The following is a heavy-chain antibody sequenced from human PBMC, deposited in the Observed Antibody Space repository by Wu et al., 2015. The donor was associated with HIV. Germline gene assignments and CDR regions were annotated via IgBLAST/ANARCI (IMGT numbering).Heavy chain of an antibody. V-gene: IGHV1-2*02. J-gene: IGHJ4*02. Sequence: QVQLVQSGAEVKKPGASVKVSCKASGYTFTGYYMHWVRQAPGQGLEWMGWINPNSGGTNYAQKFQGRVTMTRDTSISTAYMELSRLRSDDTAVYYCARVGTMVRGVSLPPPSDYWGRGNAGHRLL. D-gene: IGHD3-10*01. CDR1: GYTFTGYY. CDR3: ARVGTMVRGVSLPPPSDY. CDR2: INPNSGGT.